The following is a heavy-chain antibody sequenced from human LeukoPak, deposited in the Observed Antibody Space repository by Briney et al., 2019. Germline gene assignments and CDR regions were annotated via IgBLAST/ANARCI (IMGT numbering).Heavy chain of an antibody. Sequence: SETLSLTCTVSGGSISSGHYYWNWIRQPAGKGLEWIGRIYSSVTTYNPSLKSRVTISVDTSKNQFSLKLTSVTAADTAVYYCAKSNGYGLVDIWGQGTMVTVSS. V-gene: IGHV4-61*02. CDR1: GGSISSGHYY. D-gene: IGHD3-10*01. J-gene: IGHJ3*02. CDR3: AKSNGYGLVDI. CDR2: IYSSVT.